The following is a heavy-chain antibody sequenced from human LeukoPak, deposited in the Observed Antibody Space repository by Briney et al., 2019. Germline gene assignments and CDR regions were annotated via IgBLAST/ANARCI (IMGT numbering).Heavy chain of an antibody. CDR2: IYTSGST. Sequence: SETLSLTCTVSGGSISSGSYYWSWIRQPAGKGLEWIGRIYTSGSTNYNPSLKSRVTISVDTSKNQFSLKLSSVTAADTAVYYCARVSWELLSVGDWFDPWGQGTLVTVSS. D-gene: IGHD1-26*01. J-gene: IGHJ5*02. CDR1: GGSISSGSYY. V-gene: IGHV4-61*02. CDR3: ARVSWELLSVGDWFDP.